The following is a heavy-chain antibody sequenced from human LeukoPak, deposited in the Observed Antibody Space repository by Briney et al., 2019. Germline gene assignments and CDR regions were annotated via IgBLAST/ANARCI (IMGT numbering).Heavy chain of an antibody. CDR1: GFTFSNYA. V-gene: IGHV3-64*01. CDR3: ARVGIPVALDY. J-gene: IGHJ4*02. Sequence: GGSLRLSCAASGFTFSNYAMHWVRQAPGKGLEYVSAISTNGGSTHYAYSVKGRFTVSRDNAKNSLFLQMNSLRDEDTAVYYCARVGIPVALDYWGQGTLVTVSS. D-gene: IGHD6-19*01. CDR2: ISTNGGST.